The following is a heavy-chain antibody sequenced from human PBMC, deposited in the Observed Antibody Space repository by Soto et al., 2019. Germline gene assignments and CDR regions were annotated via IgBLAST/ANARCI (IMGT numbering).Heavy chain of an antibody. CDR1: GFTLSDHY. Sequence: EVQLVESGGALVQPGGSLRLSCAASGFTLSDHYMDWVRQSPGKGLEGVGRAKNKASSYTIESAASVKGRFTISRDDSKNSRYLQMNSLKTGDTAVYYCASHRGGANYWGQGTLVTVS. CDR3: ASHRGGANY. CDR2: AKNKASSYTI. D-gene: IGHD3-10*01. V-gene: IGHV3-72*01. J-gene: IGHJ4*02.